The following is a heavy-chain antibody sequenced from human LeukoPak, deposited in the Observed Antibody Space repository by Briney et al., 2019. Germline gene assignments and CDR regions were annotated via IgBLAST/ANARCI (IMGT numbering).Heavy chain of an antibody. CDR1: GFTFSTYG. Sequence: GGSLRLSCAASGFTFSTYGMHWVRQAPGKGLEWVAVISYGGSKKYYADSVKGRFTISRDNSKNTLYLQMNSLRAEDTAVYYCAKDGTGYSSGWYSYYYYMDVWGKGTTVTVSS. J-gene: IGHJ6*03. V-gene: IGHV3-33*06. D-gene: IGHD6-19*01. CDR3: AKDGTGYSSGWYSYYYYMDV. CDR2: ISYGGSKK.